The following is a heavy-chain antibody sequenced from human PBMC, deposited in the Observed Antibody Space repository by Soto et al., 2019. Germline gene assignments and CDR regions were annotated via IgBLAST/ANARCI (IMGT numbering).Heavy chain of an antibody. V-gene: IGHV4-31*03. CDR2: MYYSGST. CDR3: AGGYRQSGYSSSWVFDY. Sequence: QVQLRESGPGLVKPSQTLSLTCTVSGGSINSGGYYWNWIRQHPGKGLEWIGYMYYSGSTYYNPLLRSRVIISADTSENHFSLKLSSVTAADTAVYFCAGGYRQSGYSSSWVFDYWGQGTLVNVSS. CDR1: GGSINSGGYY. J-gene: IGHJ4*02. D-gene: IGHD6-13*01.